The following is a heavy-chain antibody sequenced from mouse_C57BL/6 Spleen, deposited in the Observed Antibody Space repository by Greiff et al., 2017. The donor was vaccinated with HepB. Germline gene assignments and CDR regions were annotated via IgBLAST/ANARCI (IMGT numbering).Heavy chain of an antibody. D-gene: IGHD1-1*01. CDR1: GYTFTDYY. J-gene: IGHJ3*01. Sequence: VQLKESGPELVKPGASVKISCKASGYTFTDYYMNWVKQSHGKSLEWIGDINPNNGGTSYNQKFKGKATLTVDKSSSTAYMELRSLTSEDSAVYYCARCFLGSSQFAYWGQGTLVTVSA. CDR3: ARCFLGSSQFAY. CDR2: INPNNGGT. V-gene: IGHV1-26*01.